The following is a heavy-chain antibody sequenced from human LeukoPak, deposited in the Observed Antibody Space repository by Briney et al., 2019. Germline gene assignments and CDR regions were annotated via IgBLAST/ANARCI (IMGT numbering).Heavy chain of an antibody. Sequence: PGGSLRLSCAASGFTFSSYSMNWVRQAPGKGLEWASSISSSSSYIYYADSVKGRFTISRDNAKNSLYLQMNSLRAEDTAVYYCARAVAGQIDYWGQGTLVTVSS. CDR1: GFTFSSYS. V-gene: IGHV3-21*01. D-gene: IGHD6-19*01. CDR2: ISSSSSYI. J-gene: IGHJ4*02. CDR3: ARAVAGQIDY.